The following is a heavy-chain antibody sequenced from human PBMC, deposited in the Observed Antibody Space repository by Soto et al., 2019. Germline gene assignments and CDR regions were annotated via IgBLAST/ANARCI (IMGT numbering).Heavy chain of an antibody. D-gene: IGHD3-22*01. CDR1: GGTFSSYA. V-gene: IGHV1-69*13. CDR3: ARGARAYYDSSGYYYGTFDY. Sequence: SVKVSCKASGGTFSSYAISWVRQAPGQGLEWMGGIIPIFGTANYAQKFRGRVTITADESASTAYMELSSLGSEDTAVYYCARGARAYYDSSGYYYGTFDYWGPGTLVTVSS. CDR2: IIPIFGTA. J-gene: IGHJ4*02.